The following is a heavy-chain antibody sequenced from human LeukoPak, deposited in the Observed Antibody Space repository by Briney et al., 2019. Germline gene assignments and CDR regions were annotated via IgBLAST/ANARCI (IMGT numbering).Heavy chain of an antibody. Sequence: GGSLRLSCAASGFTFSSYAMTWVRQAPGKGLEWVSTISGSGANTYYADSVKGRFTISRDNSKNTLSLQMNSLRVEDKALYYCAKYSDSTGAHYFDYWGQGTLVTVSS. V-gene: IGHV3-23*01. CDR3: AKYSDSTGAHYFDY. J-gene: IGHJ4*02. CDR2: ISGSGANT. D-gene: IGHD2/OR15-2a*01. CDR1: GFTFSSYA.